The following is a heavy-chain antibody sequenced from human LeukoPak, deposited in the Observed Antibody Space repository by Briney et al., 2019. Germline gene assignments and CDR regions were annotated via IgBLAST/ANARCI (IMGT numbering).Heavy chain of an antibody. Sequence: SETLSLTCAVYGGSFSGYYWRWIRQPPGKGLEWIEEINHSGSTNYNPSLKSRVTISVDTSKSQFSLKLSSVTAADTAVYYCARGPAYYDILTGYYKARRFDYWGQGTLVTVSS. CDR3: ARGPAYYDILTGYYKARRFDY. CDR2: INHSGST. J-gene: IGHJ4*02. CDR1: GGSFSGYY. V-gene: IGHV4-34*01. D-gene: IGHD3-9*01.